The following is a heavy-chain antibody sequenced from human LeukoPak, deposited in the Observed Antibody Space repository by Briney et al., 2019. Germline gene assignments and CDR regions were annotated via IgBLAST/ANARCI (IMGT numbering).Heavy chain of an antibody. CDR1: GFTFGDYA. CDR2: IRSKAYGGTT. J-gene: IGHJ6*03. Sequence: GGSLRLSCTASGFTFGDYAMSWVRQAPGKGLEWVGFIRSKAYGGTTEYAASVKGRFTISRDDSKSIAYLQMNSLKTEDTAVYYCTRQYYYDSSGYYQEYYYYYYMDVWGKGTTVTISS. D-gene: IGHD3-22*01. CDR3: TRQYYYDSSGYYQEYYYYYYMDV. V-gene: IGHV3-49*04.